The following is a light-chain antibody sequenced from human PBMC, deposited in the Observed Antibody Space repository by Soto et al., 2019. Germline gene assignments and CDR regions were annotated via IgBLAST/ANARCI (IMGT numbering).Light chain of an antibody. CDR1: QTVSNNY. V-gene: IGKV3-20*01. Sequence: EIVLTQSPGTLSLSPGERATLSCRASQTVSNNYLAWYQQKPGQAPRLLIYGASSRATCIPDRFRGSGSGTDFTLTISRLEPEDFAVYFWQQYGSSWWTFGQGTKVEIK. CDR2: GAS. CDR3: QQYGSSWWT. J-gene: IGKJ1*01.